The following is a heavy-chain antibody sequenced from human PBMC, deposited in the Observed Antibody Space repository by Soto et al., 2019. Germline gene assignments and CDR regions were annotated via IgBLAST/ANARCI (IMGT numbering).Heavy chain of an antibody. CDR1: VFTFRNYE. CDR2: ISYDGSNK. V-gene: IGHV3-30*18. D-gene: IGHD2-2*01. Sequence: LXLSCAASVFTFRNYEMNWVRQAPVKGLEWVAVISYDGSNKYYADSVKGRFTISRDNSKNTLYLQMNSLRAEDTAVYYCAKDQLPGTVPQSTYYYGMDVWGQGTTVTVSS. J-gene: IGHJ6*02. CDR3: AKDQLPGTVPQSTYYYGMDV.